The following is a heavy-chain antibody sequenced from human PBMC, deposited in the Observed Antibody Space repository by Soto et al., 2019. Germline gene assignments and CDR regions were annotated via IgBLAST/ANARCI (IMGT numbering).Heavy chain of an antibody. V-gene: IGHV3-64D*09. CDR2: ISSNGGST. CDR1: GFTFSSYA. Sequence: GGSLRLSCSASGFTFSSYAMHWVRQAPGKGLEYVSAISSNGGSTYYADSVKGRFTISRDNSKNTLYLQMSSLRAEDTAVYNCVKDQWIAVAGTFDYWGQGTLVTVSS. CDR3: VKDQWIAVAGTFDY. D-gene: IGHD6-19*01. J-gene: IGHJ4*02.